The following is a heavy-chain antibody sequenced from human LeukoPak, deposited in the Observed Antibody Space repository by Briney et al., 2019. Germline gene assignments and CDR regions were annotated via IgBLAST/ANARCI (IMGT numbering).Heavy chain of an antibody. CDR2: IYSNGHI. Sequence: ASEALSLTCSVSSDSISSSSYLWVWVRQPPGKGLEWIGDIYSNGHISYNPSLKSRAAISVDTSKNQFSLNLSSVTAADTAVYYCARRHYGSGNIDSWGQGTLVTVSS. CDR1: SDSISSSSYL. V-gene: IGHV4-39*01. CDR3: ARRHYGSGNIDS. D-gene: IGHD3-10*01. J-gene: IGHJ4*02.